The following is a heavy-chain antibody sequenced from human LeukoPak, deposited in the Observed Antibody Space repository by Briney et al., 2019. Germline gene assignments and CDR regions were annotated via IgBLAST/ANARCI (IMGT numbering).Heavy chain of an antibody. CDR2: VYYSGST. D-gene: IGHD6-13*01. CDR1: GASITSYY. CDR3: ARFGAAAGTDY. V-gene: IGHV4-59*01. Sequence: SETLSLTCTVSGASITSYYWTWIRQPPGKGLEWIGYVYYSGSTSYNPSLKSRVTISVDTSKNQFSLKLTSMTAADTAVYYCARFGAAAGTDYWGQGTLVTVS. J-gene: IGHJ4*02.